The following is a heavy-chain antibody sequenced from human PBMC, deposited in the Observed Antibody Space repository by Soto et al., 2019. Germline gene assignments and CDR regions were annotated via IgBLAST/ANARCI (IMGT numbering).Heavy chain of an antibody. D-gene: IGHD3-22*01. CDR1: GGNFSSYA. Sequence: SGKVSCQASGGNFSSYAISWVRQAPGQGLEWMGGIIPIFGTANYAQKFQGRVTITADESTSTAYMELSSLRSEDTAVYYCARGDHYYDSSGYVYYFDYWGQGTLVTVSS. CDR2: IIPIFGTA. CDR3: ARGDHYYDSSGYVYYFDY. J-gene: IGHJ4*02. V-gene: IGHV1-69*13.